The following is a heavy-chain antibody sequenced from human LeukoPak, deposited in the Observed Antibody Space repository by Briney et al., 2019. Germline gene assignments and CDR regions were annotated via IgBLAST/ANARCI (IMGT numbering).Heavy chain of an antibody. CDR3: AKDRGTGTTVDYFDY. CDR1: GGSISSSSYY. D-gene: IGHD1-7*01. CDR2: IYYSGST. V-gene: IGHV4-39*02. J-gene: IGHJ4*02. Sequence: SETLSLTCTVSGGSISSSSYYWGWIRQPPGKGLEWIGSIYYSGSTYYNPSLKSRVTISVDTSKNQFSLKLSSVTAADTAVYYCAKDRGTGTTVDYFDYWGQGTLVTVSS.